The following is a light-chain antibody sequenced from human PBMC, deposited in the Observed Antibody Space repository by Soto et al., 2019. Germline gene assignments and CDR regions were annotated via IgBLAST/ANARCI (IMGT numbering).Light chain of an antibody. CDR2: GAS. J-gene: IGKJ5*01. CDR1: QSISSSF. CDR3: QQYDNSPIT. Sequence: IVLSQSPGILSLSPGERAPLSCGASQSISSSFLAWYQQKPGQAPRLLIYGASSRATGIPDRFSGTGSETDFTLTISRLEPEDFAVYYCQQYDNSPITFGQGTRLEIK. V-gene: IGKV3-20*01.